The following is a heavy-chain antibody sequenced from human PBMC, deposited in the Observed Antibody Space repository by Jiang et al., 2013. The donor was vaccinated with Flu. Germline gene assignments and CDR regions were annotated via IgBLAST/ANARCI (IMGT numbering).Heavy chain of an antibody. V-gene: IGHV1-46*01. CDR2: INPSGGST. D-gene: IGHD6-13*01. CDR3: AREPIAAAGTGDTGARLDAFDI. J-gene: IGHJ3*02. Sequence: CGAEVKKPGASVKVSCKASGYTFTSYYMHWVRQAPGQGLEWMGIINPSGGSTSYAQKFQGRVTMTRDTSTSTVYMELSSLRSEDTAVYYCAREPIAAAGTGDTGARLDAFDIWGQGTMVTVSS. CDR1: GYTFTSYY.